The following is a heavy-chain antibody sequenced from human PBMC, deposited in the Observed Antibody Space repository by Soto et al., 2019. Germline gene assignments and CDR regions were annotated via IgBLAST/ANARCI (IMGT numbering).Heavy chain of an antibody. J-gene: IGHJ6*02. Sequence: XSVKVSCKASGYTFTGYYMHWVRQAPGQGLEWMGWINPNSGGTNYAQKCQGRVTMTRDTSISTAYMELSGLRSDDTAVYYGARDRSSPYYYDGMDVWGQGPTVTVS. CDR3: ARDRSSPYYYDGMDV. CDR2: INPNSGGT. CDR1: GYTFTGYY. V-gene: IGHV1-2*02. D-gene: IGHD6-13*01.